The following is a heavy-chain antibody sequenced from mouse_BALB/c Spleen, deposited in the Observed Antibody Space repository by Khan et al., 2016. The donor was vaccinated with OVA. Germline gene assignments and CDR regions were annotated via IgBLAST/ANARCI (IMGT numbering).Heavy chain of an antibody. J-gene: IGHJ3*01. CDR3: ARGGSSVFAY. CDR1: GYTFTDYI. CDR2: MCPGSDTP. Sequence: VQLQESGPELVKPGASLKVSCKASGYTFTDYIIGWVKQSTRQGLEWIGDMCPGSDTPYYNEKFKDKATLTADKSHNTAYMPLSSLTSDDSAVYFCARGGSSVFAYWGQGTLVTVSA. V-gene: IGHV1-77*01.